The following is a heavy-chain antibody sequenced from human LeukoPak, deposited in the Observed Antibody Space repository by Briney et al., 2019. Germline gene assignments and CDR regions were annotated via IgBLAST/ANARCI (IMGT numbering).Heavy chain of an antibody. CDR2: ISWNSGST. CDR1: GFTFDDYA. CDR3: TTIGDYRFLAPSY. D-gene: IGHD4-17*01. Sequence: GGSLRLSCVASGFTFDDYAMHWVRQAPGKGLEWVSGISWNSGSTGYADSVQGRFTISRDNAKNSLYLQMNSLRAEDTALYYCTTIGDYRFLAPSYWGQGTLVTVSS. J-gene: IGHJ4*02. V-gene: IGHV3-9*01.